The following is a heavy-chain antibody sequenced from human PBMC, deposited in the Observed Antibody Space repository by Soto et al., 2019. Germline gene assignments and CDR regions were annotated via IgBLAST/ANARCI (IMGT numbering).Heavy chain of an antibody. Sequence: GGSLRLSCAASGFTFSTYAMNWVRQAPGKGLECISAISGGGTDTHYADSVRGRFTISRDNSKNMLYLQMNSLRAEDTAIYYCAKDSREAAGGVFTYWGQGTLVTVSS. CDR3: AKDSREAAGGVFTY. J-gene: IGHJ4*02. V-gene: IGHV3-23*01. CDR1: GFTFSTYA. CDR2: ISGGGTDT. D-gene: IGHD6-13*01.